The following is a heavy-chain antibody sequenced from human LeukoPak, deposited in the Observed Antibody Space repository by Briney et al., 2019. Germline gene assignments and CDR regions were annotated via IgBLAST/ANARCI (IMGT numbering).Heavy chain of an antibody. Sequence: SETLSLTCAVYGGSFSGYYWSWVRQPPGKGLEWIGEINHSGSTNYNPSLKSRVTISVDTSKNQFSLKLSSVTAADTAVYYCARGDIAVAAPDPWGQGTLVTVSS. CDR2: INHSGST. CDR1: GGSFSGYY. CDR3: ARGDIAVAAPDP. J-gene: IGHJ5*02. V-gene: IGHV4-34*01. D-gene: IGHD6-19*01.